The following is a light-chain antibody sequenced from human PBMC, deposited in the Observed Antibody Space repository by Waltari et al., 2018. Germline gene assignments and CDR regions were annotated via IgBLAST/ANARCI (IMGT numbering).Light chain of an antibody. CDR2: DAS. CDR1: QSVSSY. Sequence: EIVLTQSPATLSLSPGERVTLSCRASQSVSSYLAWYQQKPGKAPRLLIYDASNRATGIPARFSGSGSGTDFTLTISSLEPEDFAVYYCQQRSNWPPITFGQGTRLEIK. V-gene: IGKV3-11*01. CDR3: QQRSNWPPIT. J-gene: IGKJ5*01.